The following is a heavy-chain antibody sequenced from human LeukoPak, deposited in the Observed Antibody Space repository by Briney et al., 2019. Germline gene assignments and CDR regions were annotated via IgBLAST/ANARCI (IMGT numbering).Heavy chain of an antibody. D-gene: IGHD3-10*01. J-gene: IGHJ4*02. CDR2: ISSSGSTI. CDR3: ARDHYYGSGSYYN. CDR1: GFTFSSYE. V-gene: IGHV3-48*03. Sequence: GGSLRLSCAASGFTFSSYEMNWVRQAPGKGLEWVSYISSSGSTIYYADSVKGRFTISRDNAKNSLYLQMNSLRAEDTAVYYCARDHYYGSGSYYNWGQGTLVTVSS.